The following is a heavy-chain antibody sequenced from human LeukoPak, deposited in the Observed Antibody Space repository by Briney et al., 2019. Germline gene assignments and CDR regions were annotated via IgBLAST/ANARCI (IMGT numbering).Heavy chain of an antibody. CDR2: IYTSGST. CDR3: ARSPKRRWYLDY. V-gene: IGHV4-61*02. J-gene: IGHJ4*02. CDR1: GGSISSGSYY. D-gene: IGHD4-23*01. Sequence: PSETLSLTCTVSGGSISSGSYYWSWIRQPAGKGLEWIGRIYTSGSTNYNPSLKSRVTISVDTSMNQFSLKLSSVTAADTAVYYCARSPKRRWYLDYWGQGTLVTVSS.